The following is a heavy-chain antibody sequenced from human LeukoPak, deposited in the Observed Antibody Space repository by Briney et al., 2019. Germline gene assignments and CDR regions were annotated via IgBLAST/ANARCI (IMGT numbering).Heavy chain of an antibody. CDR3: AKGGWQWLLFDY. CDR1: GFTFSSYA. V-gene: IGHV3-23*01. D-gene: IGHD6-19*01. CDR2: ISGSGGST. Sequence: GGSLRLPCAASGFTFSSYAMSWVRQAPGKGLEWVSAISGSGGSTYYADSVKGRFTISRDNSKNTLYLQMNSLRAEDTAVYYCAKGGWQWLLFDYWGQGTLVTVSS. J-gene: IGHJ4*02.